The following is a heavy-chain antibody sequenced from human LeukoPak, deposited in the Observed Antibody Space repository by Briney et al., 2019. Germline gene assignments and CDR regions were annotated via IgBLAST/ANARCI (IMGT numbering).Heavy chain of an antibody. CDR2: INPNSGGT. CDR1: GYTFTGYY. J-gene: IGHJ4*02. Sequence: ASVKVSCKASGYTFTGYYMHWVRQAPGQGLEWMGWINPNSGGTNYAQKFQGRVTMTRDTSISTAYMELSRLRSDDTAVYYCARVSGSGSYFMYFDYWGQGTLVTVSS. D-gene: IGHD1-26*01. V-gene: IGHV1-2*02. CDR3: ARVSGSGSYFMYFDY.